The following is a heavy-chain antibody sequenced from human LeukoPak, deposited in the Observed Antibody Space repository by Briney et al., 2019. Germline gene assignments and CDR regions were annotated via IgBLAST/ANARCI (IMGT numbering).Heavy chain of an antibody. CDR1: GFTFSSYE. V-gene: IGHV3-48*03. CDR2: ISSSGSTI. D-gene: IGHD3-10*02. Sequence: GGSLRLSCAASGFTFSSYEMHWVREAPGKGLVCGSYISSSGSTIYYAESVKGRFTISRDNAKNSLYLQMNSLRAEDTAVYYCAELGITMIGGVWGKGTTVTISS. CDR3: AELGITMIGGV. J-gene: IGHJ6*04.